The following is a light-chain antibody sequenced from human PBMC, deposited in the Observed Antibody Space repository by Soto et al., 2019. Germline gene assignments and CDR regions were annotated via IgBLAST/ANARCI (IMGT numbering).Light chain of an antibody. V-gene: IGKV2-28*01. J-gene: IGKJ5*01. Sequence: DIVMTQSPLSLPVTPGEPASISCRSNQSLLHTNGYNYLDWYMQKPGQSPQLLIYLGSNRASGVPDRFSGSGSGTHFTLKISRVEAADVGVYYCMQALQSLTVGQGTRLEIQ. CDR3: MQALQSLT. CDR2: LGS. CDR1: QSLLHTNGYNY.